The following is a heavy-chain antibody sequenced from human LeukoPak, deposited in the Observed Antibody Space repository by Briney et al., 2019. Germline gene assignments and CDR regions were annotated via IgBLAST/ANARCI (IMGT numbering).Heavy chain of an antibody. Sequence: NPSETLSLTCTVSGGSISSSSYYWGWIRQPPGKGLEWIGSIYYSGSTYYNPSLKSRVTISVDTSKNQFSLKLSSVTAADTAVYYCARVRRGNDIVVVVAATPFDAFDIWGQGTMVTVSS. CDR3: ARVRRGNDIVVVVAATPFDAFDI. CDR1: GGSISSSSYY. D-gene: IGHD2-15*01. V-gene: IGHV4-39*07. CDR2: IYYSGST. J-gene: IGHJ3*02.